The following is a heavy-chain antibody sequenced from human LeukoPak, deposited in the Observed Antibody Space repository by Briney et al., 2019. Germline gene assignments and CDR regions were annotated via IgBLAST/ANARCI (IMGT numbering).Heavy chain of an antibody. V-gene: IGHV1-18*04. D-gene: IGHD6-13*01. J-gene: IGHJ4*02. CDR2: ISAYNDNT. Sequence: ASVKVSCKASGYTFTSYGISWARQAPGQGLEWMGWISAYNDNTYFAQKLQDRVTMTTDTSTNTAYMELRSLRSDDTAVYYCARDQNVGQLVQKFWGQGTLVTVSS. CDR3: ARDQNVGQLVQKF. CDR1: GYTFTSYG.